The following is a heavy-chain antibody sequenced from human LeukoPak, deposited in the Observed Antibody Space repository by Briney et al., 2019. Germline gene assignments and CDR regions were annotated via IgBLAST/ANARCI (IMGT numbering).Heavy chain of an antibody. CDR3: ARIIAAAGTFGTIDY. D-gene: IGHD6-13*01. Sequence: GGSLRLSCAASGFTFSSYSMNWVRQAPGKGLEWVSYISSSSSTIYYADSVKGRFTISRDNAKNSLYLQMNSLRAEDTAVYYCARIIAAAGTFGTIDYWGQGTLVNVSS. CDR1: GFTFSSYS. V-gene: IGHV3-48*04. J-gene: IGHJ4*02. CDR2: ISSSSSTI.